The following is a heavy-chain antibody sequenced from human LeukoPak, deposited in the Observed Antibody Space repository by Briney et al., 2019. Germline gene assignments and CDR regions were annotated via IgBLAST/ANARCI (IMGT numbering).Heavy chain of an antibody. J-gene: IGHJ6*03. Sequence: SETLSLTCTVSGGSISSYYRSWIRQPPGKGLVWIGYIYYSGSTNYNPSLKSRVTISVDTSKNQFSLKLSSVTAADTAVYYCARGIYDFWSGLTYYYYMDVWGKGTTVTVSS. CDR3: ARGIYDFWSGLTYYYYMDV. CDR2: IYYSGST. D-gene: IGHD3-3*01. V-gene: IGHV4-59*01. CDR1: GGSISSYY.